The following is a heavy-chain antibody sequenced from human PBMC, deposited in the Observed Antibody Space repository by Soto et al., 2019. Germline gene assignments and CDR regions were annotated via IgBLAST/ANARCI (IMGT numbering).Heavy chain of an antibody. CDR1: GGIFSSNT. V-gene: IGHV1-69*06. Sequence: QVYLVQSGAEVKKPGSSVKISCKASGGIFSSNTINWVRQAAGQGLEWMGGIIPLFGTANYAEKFQGRVTITADKTTQTEYMELTSQRSEDTAVYYCASKAACGGDCYAFASWGQGTLVTVSS. J-gene: IGHJ4*02. CDR2: IIPLFGTA. D-gene: IGHD2-21*02. CDR3: ASKAACGGDCYAFAS.